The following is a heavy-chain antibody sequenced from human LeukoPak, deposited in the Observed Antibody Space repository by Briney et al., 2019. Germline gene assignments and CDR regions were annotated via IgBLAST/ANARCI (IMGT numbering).Heavy chain of an antibody. V-gene: IGHV3-15*01. D-gene: IGHD7-27*01. Sequence: GGSLRLSCAASTFSVTNAWMSWVRQAPGKGLEWVGRIKSKADGGTTNYAAPVKGRFTISRDNSKNTLYLQMNSLRVEDTAVYYCAREANWGALGLYYFDYWGQGTLVTVSS. CDR1: TFSVTNAW. CDR2: IKSKADGGTT. CDR3: AREANWGALGLYYFDY. J-gene: IGHJ4*02.